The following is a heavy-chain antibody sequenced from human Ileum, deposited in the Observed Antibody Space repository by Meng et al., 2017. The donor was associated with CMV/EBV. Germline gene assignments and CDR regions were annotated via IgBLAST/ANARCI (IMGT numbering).Heavy chain of an antibody. CDR3: ARSGLRGIYVDY. J-gene: IGHJ4*02. D-gene: IGHD4-17*01. V-gene: IGHV4-4*07. CDR1: GFTFRTSW. CDR2: ISTSGSD. Sequence: VQLVEAGGALVQPGGSLRLSCAAVGFTFRTSWMHWVRQVPGKGLQWIGRISTSGSDNYNPSLKSRVTMSVDTSKKQFSLKLSSVTAADTAVYYCARSGLRGIYVDYWGQGTLVTVAS.